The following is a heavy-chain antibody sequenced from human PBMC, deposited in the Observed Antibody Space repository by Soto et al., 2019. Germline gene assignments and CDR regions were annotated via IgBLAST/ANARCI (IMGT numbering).Heavy chain of an antibody. CDR1: GYTFTNSG. CDR2: IGAYNGHT. V-gene: IGHV1-18*01. J-gene: IGHJ6*02. CDR3: AREDYYDSSGYLPVRYYFGRDV. D-gene: IGHD3-22*01. Sequence: ASVKVSCKASGYTFTNSGISWVRPAPGQGLEWMGWIGAYNGHTKYAQKLQGRVTMTTDTSTSTAYMELRSLKSDDTAVYYCAREDYYDSSGYLPVRYYFGRDVWGQGTTVTVSS.